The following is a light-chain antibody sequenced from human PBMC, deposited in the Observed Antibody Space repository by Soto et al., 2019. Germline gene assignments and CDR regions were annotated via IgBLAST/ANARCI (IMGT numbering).Light chain of an antibody. CDR3: QQYNKWPPGT. V-gene: IGKV3-15*01. Sequence: EIVMTQSPGTLSVSPGEGATLSCRASQSVSGNLAWYQQKPGQGPRLLIYDASTSASGIPARFSGSRSGTEFTLTISGLYAEDFATYYCQQYNKWPPGTFGQGTKLEI. CDR2: DAS. CDR1: QSVSGN. J-gene: IGKJ1*01.